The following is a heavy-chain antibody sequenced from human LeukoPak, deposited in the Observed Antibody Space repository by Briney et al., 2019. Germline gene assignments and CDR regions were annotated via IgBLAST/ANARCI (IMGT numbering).Heavy chain of an antibody. D-gene: IGHD3-3*01. Sequence: SVKVSCKASGGTFSSYTISWVRQAPGQGLEWMGGIIPIFGTANYAQKFQGRVTITTDESTSTAYMELSSLRSEDTAVYYCAMGRLWSGHPLGFDYWGQGTLVTVSS. J-gene: IGHJ4*02. CDR1: GGTFSSYT. CDR2: IIPIFGTA. V-gene: IGHV1-69*05. CDR3: AMGRLWSGHPLGFDY.